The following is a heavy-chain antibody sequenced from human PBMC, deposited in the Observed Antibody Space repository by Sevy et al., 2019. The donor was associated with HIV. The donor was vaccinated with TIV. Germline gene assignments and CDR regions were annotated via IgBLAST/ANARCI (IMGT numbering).Heavy chain of an antibody. CDR1: GFTFSSYW. J-gene: IGHJ4*02. Sequence: GGSLRLSCAASGFTFSSYWMSWVRQAPGKGLEWVANIKQDGSEKCYLDSVKGRFTISRDNAKNSLYLQMNSLRAEDTAVYYCASETRGLLWLGDGGQGTLVTVSS. CDR2: IKQDGSEK. CDR3: ASETRGLLWLGD. D-gene: IGHD3-10*01. V-gene: IGHV3-7*01.